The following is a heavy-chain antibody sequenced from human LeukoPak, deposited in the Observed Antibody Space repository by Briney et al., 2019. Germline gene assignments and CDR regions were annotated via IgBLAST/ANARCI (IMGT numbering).Heavy chain of an antibody. CDR1: GFTFSSYW. D-gene: IGHD6-13*01. CDR3: ARDPRRGSSLNWFDP. J-gene: IGHJ5*02. V-gene: IGHV3-74*01. CDR2: INSDGSST. Sequence: PGGSLRLSCAASGFTFSSYWMHWVRQVPGKGLVWVLRINSDGSSTSYADSVKGRFTISRDNAKNTLYLQMNSLRAEDTAVYFCARDPRRGSSLNWFDPWGQGTLVTVSS.